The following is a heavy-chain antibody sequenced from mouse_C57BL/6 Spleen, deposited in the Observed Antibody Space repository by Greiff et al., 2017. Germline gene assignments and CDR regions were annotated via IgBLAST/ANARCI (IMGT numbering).Heavy chain of an antibody. CDR3: AREGYYYGSKGY. J-gene: IGHJ2*01. CDR1: GYAFSSYW. Sequence: VQLQQSGAELVKPGASVKISCKASGYAFSSYWMNWVKQRPGKGLEWIGQIYPGDGDTNYNGKFKGKATLTADKSSSTAYMQLSSLTSEDSAVYFCAREGYYYGSKGYWGQGTTLTVSS. D-gene: IGHD1-1*01. V-gene: IGHV1-80*01. CDR2: IYPGDGDT.